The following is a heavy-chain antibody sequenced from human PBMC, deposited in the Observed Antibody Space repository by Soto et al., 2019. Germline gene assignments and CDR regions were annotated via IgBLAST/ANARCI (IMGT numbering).Heavy chain of an antibody. Sequence: AAAKVSCKASGYTFVHFYITWVRQAPGQGLEWMGAISPHNRNTNYAEKFRGRVTMTTDTSTTTAYMELRSLRSDDTAVYYCARDEGGYDILTGYYKAHHFDQWGQGALVTVSS. V-gene: IGHV1-18*01. CDR3: ARDEGGYDILTGYYKAHHFDQ. J-gene: IGHJ4*02. CDR2: ISPHNRNT. CDR1: GYTFVHFY. D-gene: IGHD3-9*01.